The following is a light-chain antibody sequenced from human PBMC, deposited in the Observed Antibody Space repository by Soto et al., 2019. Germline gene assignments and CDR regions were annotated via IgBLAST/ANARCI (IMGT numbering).Light chain of an antibody. J-gene: IGKJ5*01. CDR2: GAS. Sequence: EIGVTQSPCTLSLSTGDRATLSCRASQSVSSDLAWYQQKPGQAPRVLIYGASRRATGIPDRFSGSGSGTDFTLTISSLQSEDFAVYYCQQYNNWPTTFGQGTRLEIK. CDR1: QSVSSD. CDR3: QQYNNWPTT. V-gene: IGKV3-15*01.